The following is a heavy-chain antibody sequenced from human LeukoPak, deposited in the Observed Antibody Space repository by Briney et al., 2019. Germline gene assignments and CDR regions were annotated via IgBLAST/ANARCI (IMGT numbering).Heavy chain of an antibody. J-gene: IGHJ4*02. CDR2: IYYSGST. V-gene: IGHV4-59*08. D-gene: IGHD3-10*01. CDR1: GGSISSYY. CDR3: AREGGSGID. Sequence: SETLSLTCTVSGGSISSYYRSWIRQPPGKGLEWIGYIYYSGSTNYNPSLKSRVTISVDTSKNQFSLKLSSVTAADTAVYYCAREGGSGIDWGQGTLVTVSS.